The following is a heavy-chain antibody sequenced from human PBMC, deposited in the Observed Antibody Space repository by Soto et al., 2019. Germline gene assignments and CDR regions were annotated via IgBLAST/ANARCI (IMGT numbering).Heavy chain of an antibody. CDR3: ARDAATYYDFGHAFDI. CDR2: IWYDGSNK. Sequence: QVQLVESGGGVVQPGRSLRISCAASGFTFSSYGMHWVRQAPGKGLEWVAVIWYDGSNKYYADSVKGRFTISRDNSKNTLYLQMNSLRAEDTAVYYCARDAATYYDFGHAFDIWGQGTMVTVSS. CDR1: GFTFSSYG. D-gene: IGHD3-3*01. V-gene: IGHV3-33*01. J-gene: IGHJ3*02.